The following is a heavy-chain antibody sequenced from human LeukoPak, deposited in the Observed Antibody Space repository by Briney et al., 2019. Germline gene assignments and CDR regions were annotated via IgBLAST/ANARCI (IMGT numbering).Heavy chain of an antibody. V-gene: IGHV4-34*01. CDR3: ARVRAYSYGYIDY. Sequence: SETLSVTCTVSGGSISSYYWSLIRQPPGKGLDWIGEINHSGSTNYNPSLKSRVTISVDTSKNQFSLKLSSVTAADTAVYYCARVRAYSYGYIDYWGQGTLVTVSS. D-gene: IGHD5-18*01. J-gene: IGHJ4*02. CDR2: INHSGST. CDR1: GGSISSYY.